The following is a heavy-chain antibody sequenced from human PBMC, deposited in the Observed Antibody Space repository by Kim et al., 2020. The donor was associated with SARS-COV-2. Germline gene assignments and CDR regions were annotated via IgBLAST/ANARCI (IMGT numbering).Heavy chain of an antibody. Sequence: SETLSLTCAVYGGSFSGYYWCWIRQPPGKGLEWIGEIIHSGSTNYNPTLKSRVTIPVDTSKNQFSLKLGSVTAADTTVYYCARGGRGYSYGLIYWGQGTRVTVSS. CDR2: IIHSGST. V-gene: IGHV4-34*01. J-gene: IGHJ4*02. D-gene: IGHD5-18*01. CDR3: ARGGRGYSYGLIY. CDR1: GGSFSGYY.